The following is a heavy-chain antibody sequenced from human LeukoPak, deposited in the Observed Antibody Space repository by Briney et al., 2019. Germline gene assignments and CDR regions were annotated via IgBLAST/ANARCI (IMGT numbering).Heavy chain of an antibody. CDR3: AREGTAAPYGMDV. Sequence: SETLSLTCAAYGGSFSGYYWNWIRQPPGKGLEWIGEINHSGSTNYNPSLKSRVTISVDTSKNQFSLKLSSVTAADTAVYYCAREGTAAPYGMDVWGKGTTVTVSS. J-gene: IGHJ6*04. D-gene: IGHD2-2*01. CDR1: GGSFSGYY. CDR2: INHSGST. V-gene: IGHV4-34*01.